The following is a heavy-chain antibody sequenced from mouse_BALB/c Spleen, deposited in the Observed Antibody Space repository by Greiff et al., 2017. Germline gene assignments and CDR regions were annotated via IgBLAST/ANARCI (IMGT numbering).Heavy chain of an antibody. D-gene: IGHD1-1*01. V-gene: IGHV5-6*01. J-gene: IGHJ2*01. CDR3: ARPGGSSYLDY. CDR1: GFTFSSYG. CDR2: ISSGGSYT. Sequence: EVQRVESGGDLVKPGGSLKLSCAASGFTFSSYGMSWVRQTPDKRLEWVATISSGGSYTYYPDSVKGRFTISRDNAKNTLYLQISSLKSEDTAMYYCARPGGSSYLDYWGQGTTLTVSS.